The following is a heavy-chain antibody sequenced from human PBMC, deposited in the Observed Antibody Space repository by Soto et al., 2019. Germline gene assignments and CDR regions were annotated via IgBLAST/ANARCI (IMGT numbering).Heavy chain of an antibody. Sequence: QVQLVESGGGVVQPGRSLRLSCAASGFTFSSYGMHWVRQAPGKGLEWVAVISYDGSNKYYADSVKGRFTISRDNSKNTLYLQMNSLRAEDTAVYYCAKGVGVDYGDSGGWFDPWGQGTLVTVSS. CDR3: AKGVGVDYGDSGGWFDP. CDR2: ISYDGSNK. D-gene: IGHD4-17*01. V-gene: IGHV3-30*18. J-gene: IGHJ5*02. CDR1: GFTFSSYG.